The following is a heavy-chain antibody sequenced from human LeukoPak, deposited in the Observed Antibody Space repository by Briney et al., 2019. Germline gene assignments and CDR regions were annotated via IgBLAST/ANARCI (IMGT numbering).Heavy chain of an antibody. V-gene: IGHV7-4-1*02. J-gene: IGHJ1*01. Sequence: VASVKVSCKASGYIFSIHAMIWVRQAPGQGLAFIGWINTNTGNPTYAQGFTGRFVFSLDSSVSTAYLQISRLKAEDTAVYYCARDYTGTLGTTTYFQHWGQGTLVTVSS. D-gene: IGHD1-1*01. CDR1: GYIFSIHA. CDR3: ARDYTGTLGTTTYFQH. CDR2: INTNTGNP.